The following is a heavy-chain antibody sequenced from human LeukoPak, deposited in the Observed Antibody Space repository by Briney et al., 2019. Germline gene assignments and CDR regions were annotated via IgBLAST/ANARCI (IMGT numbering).Heavy chain of an antibody. J-gene: IGHJ4*02. D-gene: IGHD3-22*01. Sequence: GGSLRLSCAASGFTFSSYSMNWVRQAPGKGLEWVSYISSSSSTIYYADSVKGRFTISRDNAKNSLYLQMNSLRAEDTAVYYCANRDIVMVITTGSAAQYWGQGTLVTVSS. CDR3: ANRDIVMVITTGSAAQY. CDR1: GFTFSSYS. V-gene: IGHV3-48*01. CDR2: ISSSSSTI.